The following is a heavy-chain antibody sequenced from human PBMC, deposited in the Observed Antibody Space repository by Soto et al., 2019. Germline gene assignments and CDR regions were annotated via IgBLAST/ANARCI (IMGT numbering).Heavy chain of an antibody. Sequence: SETLSLTCTVSGGSMRSYYWSWIRQPPGQGLEWIGYVYYSGNTNYNPSLKSRVTISVDTSENQFSLKLTSVTAADTAVYYCAGGAKFGELLDIWGQGILVTVSS. J-gene: IGHJ4*02. CDR2: VYYSGNT. D-gene: IGHD3-10*01. V-gene: IGHV4-59*01. CDR3: AGGAKFGELLDI. CDR1: GGSMRSYY.